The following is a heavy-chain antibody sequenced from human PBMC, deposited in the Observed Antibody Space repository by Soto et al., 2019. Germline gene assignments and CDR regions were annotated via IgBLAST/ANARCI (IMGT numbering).Heavy chain of an antibody. J-gene: IGHJ4*02. V-gene: IGHV4-4*02. CDR3: ARACLNGICYTQGLDL. CDR2: IHHSGIS. CDR1: GGSISSSNW. Sequence: QVQLQESGPGVVKPSGTLSLTCGVSGGSISSSNWWSWVRQPPGKGLEWIGEIHHSGISKYNPSLQSRLTISLDKSKNHFSLQLTSVTAADTAVYYCARACLNGICYTQGLDLWGQGTLVLVSS. D-gene: IGHD2-8*01.